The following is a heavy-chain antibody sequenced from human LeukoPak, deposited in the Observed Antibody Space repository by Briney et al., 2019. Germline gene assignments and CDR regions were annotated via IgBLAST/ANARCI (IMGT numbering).Heavy chain of an antibody. J-gene: IGHJ5*02. CDR3: ARDSRLGAAAGRDWFDP. CDR1: GYTFTSYG. V-gene: IGHV1-18*01. D-gene: IGHD6-13*01. CDR2: ISAYNGNT. Sequence: GASVKVSCKASGYTFTSYGISWVRQAPRQGLEWMGWISAYNGNTNYAQKLQGRVTMTTDTSTSTAYMELRSLRSDDTAVYYCARDSRLGAAAGRDWFDPWGQGTLVTVSS.